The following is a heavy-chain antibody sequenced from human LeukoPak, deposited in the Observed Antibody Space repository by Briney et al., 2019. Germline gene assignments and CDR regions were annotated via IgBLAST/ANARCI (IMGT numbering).Heavy chain of an antibody. CDR3: AKIPPIAAAGTGIDC. J-gene: IGHJ4*02. D-gene: IGHD6-13*01. V-gene: IGHV3-30*18. CDR1: GFTFSSYG. Sequence: GGSLRLSCAASGFTFSSYGMHWVRQAPGKGLEWVAVISYDGSNKYYADSVKGRFTISRDNSKNTLYLQMNSLRAEDTAVYYCAKIPPIAAAGTGIDCWGQGTLVTVSS. CDR2: ISYDGSNK.